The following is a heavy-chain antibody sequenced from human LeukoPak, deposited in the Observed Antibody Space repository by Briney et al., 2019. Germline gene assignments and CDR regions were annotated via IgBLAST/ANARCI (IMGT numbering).Heavy chain of an antibody. V-gene: IGHV4-4*07. CDR2: IYISGST. CDR1: GASINSHY. Sequence: KPSETLSLTCSVSGASINSHYWTWIRQPAGKGLEWIGRIYISGSTNYSPSLKSRVTMSVDTSKNQFSLKLSSVTAADTAVYYCARGMTTGPDPWGQGTLVTVSS. D-gene: IGHD4-17*01. J-gene: IGHJ5*02. CDR3: ARGMTTGPDP.